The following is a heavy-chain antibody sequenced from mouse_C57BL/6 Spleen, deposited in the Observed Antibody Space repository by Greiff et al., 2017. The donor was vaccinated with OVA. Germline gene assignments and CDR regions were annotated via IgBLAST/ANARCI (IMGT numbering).Heavy chain of an antibody. J-gene: IGHJ3*01. CDR1: GYTFTSYW. V-gene: IGHV1-61*01. CDR2: IYPSDSET. Sequence: QVQLQQPGAELVRPGSSVKLSCKASGYTFTSYWMDWVKQRPGQGLEWIGNIYPSDSETHYNQKFKDKATLTVDKSSSTAYMQLSSLTSEDSAVYYCARKGDGYWFAYWGQGTLVTVSA. CDR3: ARKGDGYWFAY. D-gene: IGHD2-3*01.